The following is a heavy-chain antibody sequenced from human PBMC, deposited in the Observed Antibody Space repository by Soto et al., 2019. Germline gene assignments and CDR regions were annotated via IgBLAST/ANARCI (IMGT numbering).Heavy chain of an antibody. J-gene: IGHJ6*02. V-gene: IGHV4-34*01. D-gene: IGHD7-27*01. CDR2: INHSGST. CDR1: GGSFSGYY. Sequence: SETLSLICAVYGGSFSGYYWSWIRQPPGKGLEWIGEINHSGSTNYNPSLKSRVTISVDTSKNQFSLKLSSVTAADTAVYYCARNPKTKLGLYYYYGMDVWGQGTTVTVSS. CDR3: ARNPKTKLGLYYYYGMDV.